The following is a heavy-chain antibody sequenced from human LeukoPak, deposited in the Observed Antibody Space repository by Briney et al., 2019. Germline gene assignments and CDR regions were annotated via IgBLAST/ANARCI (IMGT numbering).Heavy chain of an antibody. CDR1: GYTYTGYY. CDR3: ARDRVDQILRYFDWLTPYYYYYYMDV. CDR2: INLNSGGT. D-gene: IGHD3-9*01. Sequence: ASVKVSCKASGYTYTGYYMHWVRQAPGQGLEWMGWINLNSGGTNYAQKFQGRVTMARDTSISTAYMELSRLRSDDTAVYYCARDRVDQILRYFDWLTPYYYYYYMDVWGKGTTVTVSS. V-gene: IGHV1-2*02. J-gene: IGHJ6*03.